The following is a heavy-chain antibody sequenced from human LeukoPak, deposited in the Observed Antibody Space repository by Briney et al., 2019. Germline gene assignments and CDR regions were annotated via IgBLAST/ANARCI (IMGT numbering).Heavy chain of an antibody. Sequence: GGSLRLSCAASGFTFSSYAMHWVRQAPGKGLEWVAVISYDGSNKYCADSVKGRFTISRDNSKNTLYLQMNSLRAEDTAVYYCARDKTSNPFDYWGQGTLVTVSS. V-gene: IGHV3-30-3*01. CDR1: GFTFSSYA. CDR2: ISYDGSNK. D-gene: IGHD4-11*01. CDR3: ARDKTSNPFDY. J-gene: IGHJ4*02.